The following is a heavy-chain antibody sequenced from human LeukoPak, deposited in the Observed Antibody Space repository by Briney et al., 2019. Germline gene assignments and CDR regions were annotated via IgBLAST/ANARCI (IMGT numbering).Heavy chain of an antibody. D-gene: IGHD5-18*01. V-gene: IGHV3-21*01. J-gene: IGHJ4*02. CDR3: ARGGAMVSPAY. CDR2: ISSSSSYI. Sequence: GGSLRLSCAASGFSFSRYSMNWVRQAPGKGLEWVSSISSSSSYIYYADSVKGRFTISRDNAKNSLYLQMNSLRAEDTAVYYCARGGAMVSPAYWGQGTLVTVSS. CDR1: GFSFSRYS.